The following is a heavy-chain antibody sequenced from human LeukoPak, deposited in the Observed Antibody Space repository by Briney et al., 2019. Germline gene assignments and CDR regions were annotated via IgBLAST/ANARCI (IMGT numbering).Heavy chain of an antibody. J-gene: IGHJ4*02. D-gene: IGHD5-18*01. CDR2: ISYDGSNK. CDR1: GFTFSSYA. CDR3: ARDKEVADTAMVFDY. V-gene: IGHV3-30-3*01. Sequence: GRSLRLSCAASGFTFSSYAMHWVRQAPGKGLEWVAVISYDGSNKYYADSVKGRFTISRDNSKNTLYLQMNSLRAEDTAVYYCARDKEVADTAMVFDYWGQGTLVAVSS.